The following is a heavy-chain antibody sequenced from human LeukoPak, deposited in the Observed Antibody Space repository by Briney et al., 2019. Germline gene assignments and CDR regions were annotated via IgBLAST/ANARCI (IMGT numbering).Heavy chain of an antibody. J-gene: IGHJ6*02. V-gene: IGHV1-69*01. D-gene: IGHD1-26*01. Sequence: SVKVSCKASGGTFSSYAISWVRQAPGQGLEWMGGIIPIFGTANYAQKFQGRVTITADESTSTAYMELSSLRSGDTAVYYCARVMGATGYYYYGMDVWGQGTTVTVSS. CDR2: IIPIFGTA. CDR3: ARVMGATGYYYYGMDV. CDR1: GGTFSSYA.